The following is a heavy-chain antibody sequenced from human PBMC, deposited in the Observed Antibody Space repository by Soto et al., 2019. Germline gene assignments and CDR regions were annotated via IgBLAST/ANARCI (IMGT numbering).Heavy chain of an antibody. CDR1: GLIFNSYA. CDR3: AKDIGYQPRHGLDV. V-gene: IGHV3-23*01. Sequence: EVQLLESGGGLVQPGGSLRLSCVASGLIFNSYAMTWVRQAPGKGLEWVSSINGHGDSTYYTDSVKGRFTISRDNSKDTLYQKMNRLSTEDTAVYYCAKDIGYQPRHGLDVWGQRTTVTVSS. J-gene: IGHJ6*02. CDR2: INGHGDST. D-gene: IGHD2-2*01.